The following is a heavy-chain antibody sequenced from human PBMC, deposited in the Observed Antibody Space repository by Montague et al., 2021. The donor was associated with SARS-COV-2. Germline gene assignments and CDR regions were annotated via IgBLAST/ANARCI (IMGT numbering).Heavy chain of an antibody. CDR3: APREWELGAFDI. CDR1: GFTFSSYE. CDR2: ISSSGSTI. Sequence: SLRLSCAASGFTFSSYEMNWVRQAPGKGLEWVSYISSSGSTIYYADSVKGRFTISRDNAKNPLYLQMNSLRAEDTAVYYCAPREWELGAFDIWGQGTMVTVSS. V-gene: IGHV3-48*03. J-gene: IGHJ3*02. D-gene: IGHD1-26*01.